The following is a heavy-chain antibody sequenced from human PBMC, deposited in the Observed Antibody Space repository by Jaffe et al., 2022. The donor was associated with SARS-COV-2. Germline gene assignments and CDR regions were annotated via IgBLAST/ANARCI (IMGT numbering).Heavy chain of an antibody. CDR3: AKDHTYSGSYYEGAFDI. CDR1: GFTFDDYA. Sequence: EVQLVESGGGLVQPGRSLRLSCAASGFTFDDYAMHWVRQAPGKGLEWVSGISWNSGSIGYADSVKGRFTISRDNAKNSLYLQMNSLRAEDTALYYCAKDHTYSGSYYEGAFDIWGQGTMVTVSS. V-gene: IGHV3-9*01. J-gene: IGHJ3*02. D-gene: IGHD1-26*01. CDR2: ISWNSGSI.